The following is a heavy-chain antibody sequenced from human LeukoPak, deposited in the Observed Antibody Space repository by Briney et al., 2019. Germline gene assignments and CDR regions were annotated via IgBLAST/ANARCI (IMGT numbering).Heavy chain of an antibody. J-gene: IGHJ4*02. D-gene: IGHD5-12*01. CDR2: IYYSGST. CDR1: GGSISSHY. CDR3: ARGSGYDQIVPDSFDY. Sequence: PSETLSLTCTVSGGSISSHYWSWIRQPPGKGLEWIGYIYYSGSTNYNPSLKSRVTISVDTSKNQFSLKLSSVTAADTAAYYCARGSGYDQIVPDSFDYWAREPWSPSPQ. V-gene: IGHV4-59*11.